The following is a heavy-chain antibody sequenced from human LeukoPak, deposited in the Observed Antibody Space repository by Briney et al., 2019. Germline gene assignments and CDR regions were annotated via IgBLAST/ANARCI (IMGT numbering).Heavy chain of an antibody. J-gene: IGHJ4*02. D-gene: IGHD6-6*01. V-gene: IGHV3-74*01. Sequence: GGSPRLSCAASGFTFSNYGMHWARQLPGKGLVWVSRISPTGSTTSYADSVKGRFTVSRDNAKNTLYLQVNNLRAEDTAVYYCARGPNSNWSGLDFWGQGTLLTVSS. CDR3: ARGPNSNWSGLDF. CDR1: GFTFSNYG. CDR2: ISPTGSTT.